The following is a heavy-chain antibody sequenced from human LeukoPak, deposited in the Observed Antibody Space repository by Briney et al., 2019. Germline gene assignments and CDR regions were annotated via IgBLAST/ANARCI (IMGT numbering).Heavy chain of an antibody. J-gene: IGHJ4*02. D-gene: IGHD6-13*01. CDR1: GGSFSGYY. CDR2: INHSGST. V-gene: IGHV4-34*01. Sequence: PSETLSLTCAVYGGSFSGYYWSWIRQPPGKGLEWIGEINHSGSTNYNPSLKSRVTISVDTSKNQFSLKLSSVTAADTAVYYCARVAGYSSSWYGQRGMWGQGTLVTVSS. CDR3: ARVAGYSSSWYGQRGM.